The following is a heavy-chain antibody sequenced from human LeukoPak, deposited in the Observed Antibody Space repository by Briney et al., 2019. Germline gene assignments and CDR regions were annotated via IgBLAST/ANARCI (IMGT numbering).Heavy chain of an antibody. Sequence: GGSLRLSCAASGFTFSDYYMSWIRQAPGKGLEWVSYIGSSGSAKFYADSVKGRFTISRDNAKNSLYLQMNSLRAEDTAVYYCARIISYGTSDAFDIWGQGTMVTVSS. CDR3: ARIISYGTSDAFDI. CDR1: GFTFSDYY. J-gene: IGHJ3*02. CDR2: IGSSGSAK. D-gene: IGHD3-10*01. V-gene: IGHV3-11*01.